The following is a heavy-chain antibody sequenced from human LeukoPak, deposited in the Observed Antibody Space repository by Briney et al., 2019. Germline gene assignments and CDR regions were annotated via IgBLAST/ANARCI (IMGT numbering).Heavy chain of an antibody. CDR3: AREDSTGYYSY. V-gene: IGHV3-74*01. CDR2: IKYDGSIA. CDR1: GFTFSSYW. D-gene: IGHD3-22*01. Sequence: GGSLRLSCAASGFTFSSYWMHWVRQVPGKGLVWVSRIKYDGSIATYGDSVKGRFSISRDNAKNTVDLQMNSLRAEDTAVYYCAREDSTGYYSYWGQGTLVTVSS. J-gene: IGHJ4*02.